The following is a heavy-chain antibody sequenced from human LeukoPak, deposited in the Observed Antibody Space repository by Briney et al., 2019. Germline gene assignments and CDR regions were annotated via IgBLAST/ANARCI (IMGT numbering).Heavy chain of an antibody. J-gene: IGHJ4*02. V-gene: IGHV3-23*01. D-gene: IGHD6-19*01. Sequence: GGSLRLSCAASGFTFSSYAMSWVRQAPGKGLEWVSAISGSGGSTYYADSVKGRFTISRDNSKNTLYLQMNSLRAEDTAVYYCARQYSSGWYYFDYWGQGTLVTVSS. CDR3: ARQYSSGWYYFDY. CDR2: ISGSGGST. CDR1: GFTFSSYA.